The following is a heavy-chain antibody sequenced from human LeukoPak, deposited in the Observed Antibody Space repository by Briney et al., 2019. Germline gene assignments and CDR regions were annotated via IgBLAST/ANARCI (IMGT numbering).Heavy chain of an antibody. D-gene: IGHD4-23*01. V-gene: IGHV3-74*01. J-gene: IGHJ4*02. CDR1: GFTFSGNW. CDR2: INSDGSTT. Sequence: GGSLRLSRAASGFTFSGNWMHWVRQAPGQGLVWVSRINSDGSTTIYADSVKGRFTISRDNAKKMLYLQMNSLRAEDTAVYYCVTKVTTMGDNWGQGTLVTVSS. CDR3: VTKVTTMGDN.